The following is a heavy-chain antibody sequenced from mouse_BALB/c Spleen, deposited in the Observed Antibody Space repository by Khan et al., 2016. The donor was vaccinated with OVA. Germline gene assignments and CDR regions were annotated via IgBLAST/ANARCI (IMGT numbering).Heavy chain of an antibody. D-gene: IGHD1-1*01. Sequence: VQLQQSGPDLVKPGASMKISCKASGYSFTGYYIHWVKQSHGKSLEWIGRVNPNNGGTSYKQKFKGKAILTVDKSSNTAYMELRSLTSEDSAVYSCAIYHGYFDVWGAGTTVTVSS. CDR2: VNPNNGGT. J-gene: IGHJ1*01. V-gene: IGHV1-26*01. CDR1: GYSFTGYY. CDR3: AIYHGYFDV.